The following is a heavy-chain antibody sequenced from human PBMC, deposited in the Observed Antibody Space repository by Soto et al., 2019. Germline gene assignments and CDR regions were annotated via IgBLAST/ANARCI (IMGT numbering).Heavy chain of an antibody. Sequence: RGSLRLSCAASGFTFSSYSMNWVRQAPGKGLEWVSSISSSSSYIYYADSVKGRFTISRDNAKNSLYLQMNSLRAEDTAVYYCAREAFHAAAGSFDYWGQGTLVTVSS. V-gene: IGHV3-21*01. CDR2: ISSSSSYI. D-gene: IGHD6-13*01. CDR1: GFTFSSYS. CDR3: AREAFHAAAGSFDY. J-gene: IGHJ4*02.